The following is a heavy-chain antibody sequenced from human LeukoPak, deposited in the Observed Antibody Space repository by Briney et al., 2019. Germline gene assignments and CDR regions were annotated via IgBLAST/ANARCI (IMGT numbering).Heavy chain of an antibody. CDR3: ARGYASGFDST. Sequence: SETLSLTCTMSGGSNSGDYWSWIRQPAGEGLEWIGRIYPSGSIYLTPSLKSRVSMSVDVSKSQIFLKVDSVTAADTAVYYCARGYASGFDSTWGQGILVTVSS. J-gene: IGHJ4*02. CDR1: GGSNSGDY. CDR2: IYPSGSI. V-gene: IGHV4-4*07. D-gene: IGHD3-10*01.